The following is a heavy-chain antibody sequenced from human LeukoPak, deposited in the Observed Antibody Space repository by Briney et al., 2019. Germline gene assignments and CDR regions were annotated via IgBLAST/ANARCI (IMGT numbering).Heavy chain of an antibody. D-gene: IGHD7-27*01. CDR1: GYTFTDNH. V-gene: IGHV1-2*02. Sequence: ASVKVSCKASGYTFTDNHMYWIRQAPGQGPECMGWINPNSGGTNYAQKFQGRITMTRDTSISTAYMELSRLTSDDTAIYFCARELGRNAFDIWGQGTMVTVSP. CDR3: ARELGRNAFDI. CDR2: INPNSGGT. J-gene: IGHJ3*02.